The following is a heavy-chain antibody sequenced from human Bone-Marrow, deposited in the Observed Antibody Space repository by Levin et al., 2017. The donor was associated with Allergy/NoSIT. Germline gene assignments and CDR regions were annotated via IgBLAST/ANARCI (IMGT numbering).Heavy chain of an antibody. V-gene: IGHV3-30*18. CDR2: ISYDGSNK. CDR1: GFTFNNYG. CDR3: AKDGHYYGSGSYYFDY. Sequence: AGGSLRLSCAASGFTFNNYGMHWVRQAPGKGLEWVAVISYDGSNKYYADSVKGRFTISRDNSKNTLYLQMNSLRAEDTAVYYCAKDGHYYGSGSYYFDYWGQGTLVTVSS. J-gene: IGHJ4*02. D-gene: IGHD3-10*01.